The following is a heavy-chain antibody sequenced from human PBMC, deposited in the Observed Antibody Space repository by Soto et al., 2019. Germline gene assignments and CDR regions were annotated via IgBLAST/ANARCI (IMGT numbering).Heavy chain of an antibody. CDR1: GYTFTSYA. CDR2: INTNTGNP. V-gene: IGHV7-4-1*01. Sequence: QVQLVQSGSELKKPGASVKVSCKASGYTFTSYAMNWVRQAPGQGLEWMGWINTNTGNPTYAQGFTGRVVFSLDTSVSTAYLQICSLKAEDTAVYYCARSYSGYDYSYYYYYYIDVWGKGTTVTVSS. CDR3: ARSYSGYDYSYYYYYYIDV. D-gene: IGHD5-12*01. J-gene: IGHJ6*03.